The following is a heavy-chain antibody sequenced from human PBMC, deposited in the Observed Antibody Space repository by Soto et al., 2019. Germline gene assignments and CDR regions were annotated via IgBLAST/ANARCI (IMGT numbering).Heavy chain of an antibody. CDR3: ARSHFEIFTGSPGSFDI. J-gene: IGHJ3*02. Sequence: ASLKVSCKASGYTFTSYDINWVRQATGQGLEWMGWMNPNSGNTGYAQKFQGRVTMTRNTSISTAYMELSSLRSEDTAVYYCARSHFEIFTGSPGSFDIWGQGTMVTVSS. D-gene: IGHD3-9*01. CDR1: GYTFTSYD. V-gene: IGHV1-8*01. CDR2: MNPNSGNT.